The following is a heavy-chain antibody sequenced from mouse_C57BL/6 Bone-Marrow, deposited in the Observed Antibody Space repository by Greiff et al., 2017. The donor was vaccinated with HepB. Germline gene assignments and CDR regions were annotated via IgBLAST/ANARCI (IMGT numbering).Heavy chain of an antibody. CDR3: ARDKMVTNPHFDY. V-gene: IGHV5-4*01. CDR2: ISDGGSYT. CDR1: GFTFSSYA. Sequence: EVQVVESGGGLVKPGGSLKLSCAASGFTFSSYAMSWVRQTPEKRLEWVATISDGGSYTYYPDNVKGRFTISRDNAKNNLYLQMSHLKSEDTAMYYCARDKMVTNPHFDYWGQGTTLTVSS. J-gene: IGHJ2*01. D-gene: IGHD2-3*01.